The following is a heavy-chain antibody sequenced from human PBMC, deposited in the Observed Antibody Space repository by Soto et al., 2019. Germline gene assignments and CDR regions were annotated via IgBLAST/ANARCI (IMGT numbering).Heavy chain of an antibody. CDR1: GFTFSSYG. CDR2: ISYDGSNK. Sequence: QVQLVESGGGVVQPGRSLRLSCAASGFTFSSYGMHWVRQAPGKGLEWVAVISYDGSNKYYADSVKGRFTISRDNSKNTLYLQMNSLRAEDTAVYYCAKDYYDSSGYYCLPADYWGQGTLVTVSS. CDR3: AKDYYDSSGYYCLPADY. J-gene: IGHJ4*02. D-gene: IGHD3-22*01. V-gene: IGHV3-30*18.